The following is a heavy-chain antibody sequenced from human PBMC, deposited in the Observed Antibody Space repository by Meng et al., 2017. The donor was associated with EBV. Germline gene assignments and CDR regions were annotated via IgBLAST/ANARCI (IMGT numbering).Heavy chain of an antibody. D-gene: IGHD6-6*01. CDR2: IYWDDDR. CDR1: GFSLITRGVG. J-gene: IGHJ4*02. V-gene: IGHV2-5*02. CDR3: AHIIAARPFDY. Sequence: TLTESAPTLVNPPPTLTLTCTFSGFSLITRGVGVGWSRQPPGKALEWLALIYWDDDRRYSPSLKSRLTITKDTSKNQVVLTMTNMDPVDAATYYCAHIIAARPFDYWGQGTLVTVSS.